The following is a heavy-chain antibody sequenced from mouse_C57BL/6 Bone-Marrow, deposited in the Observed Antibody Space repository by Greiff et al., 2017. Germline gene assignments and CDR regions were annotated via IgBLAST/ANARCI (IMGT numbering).Heavy chain of an antibody. V-gene: IGHV1-19*01. Sequence: EVKLQQSGPVLVKPGASVKMSCKASGYTFTDYYMNWVKQSHGKSLEWIGVINPYNGGTSYNQKFKGKATLTVDKSSSTAYMELNSLTSEDSAVYYCARTVAPFAYWGQGTLVTVSA. CDR1: GYTFTDYY. CDR2: INPYNGGT. J-gene: IGHJ3*01. CDR3: ARTVAPFAY. D-gene: IGHD1-3*01.